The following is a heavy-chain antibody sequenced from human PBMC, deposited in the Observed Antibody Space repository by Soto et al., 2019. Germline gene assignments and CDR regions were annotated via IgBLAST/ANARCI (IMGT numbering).Heavy chain of an antibody. J-gene: IGHJ3*02. Sequence: SETLSLTCTVSGGSISSGDYYWSWIRQPPGKGLEWIGYIYYSGSTYYNPSLKSRVTISVDTSKNQFSLKLSSVTAADTAVYYCARKVDYYDSSGYFAFDIWGQGTMVTVSS. V-gene: IGHV4-30-4*01. CDR1: GGSISSGDYY. CDR3: ARKVDYYDSSGYFAFDI. D-gene: IGHD3-22*01. CDR2: IYYSGST.